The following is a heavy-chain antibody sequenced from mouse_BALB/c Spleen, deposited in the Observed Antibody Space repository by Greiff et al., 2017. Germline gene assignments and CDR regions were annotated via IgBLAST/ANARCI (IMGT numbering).Heavy chain of an antibody. CDR1: GYTFSSYW. Sequence: QVQLQQSGAELMKPGASVKVSCKATGYTFSSYWIEWVKQRPGHGLEWIGEILPGSGSTNYNEKFKGKATFTADTSSNTAYMQLSSLTYEDSAVYYCARRQLGRRFYAMDYWGQGTSVTVSS. V-gene: IGHV1-9*01. CDR3: ARRQLGRRFYAMDY. J-gene: IGHJ4*01. D-gene: IGHD3-1*01. CDR2: ILPGSGST.